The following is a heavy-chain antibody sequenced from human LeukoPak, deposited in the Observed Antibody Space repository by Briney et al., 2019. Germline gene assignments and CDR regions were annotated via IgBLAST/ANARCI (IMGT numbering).Heavy chain of an antibody. Sequence: ASVKVSCKSSRNTFNGNYMHWVRQTPGQGLEWMGWINPGSGGTNYAQKFRDRVTMTRDTSIGTIYMNLRKLSSDDTAVYYCAGGSGYYFFDNWGQGTLLTVSS. J-gene: IGHJ4*02. V-gene: IGHV1-2*02. CDR2: INPGSGGT. D-gene: IGHD6-25*01. CDR1: RNTFNGNY. CDR3: AGGSGYYFFDN.